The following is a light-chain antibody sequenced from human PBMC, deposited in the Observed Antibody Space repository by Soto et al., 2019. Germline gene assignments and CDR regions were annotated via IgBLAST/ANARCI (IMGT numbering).Light chain of an antibody. Sequence: EIVLTQSPATLSLSPGERVTLSCRASQSVSSYLAWYQQKPGQAPRLLIYDVSNRATGIPARFSGSGSGTDFTLTISRLEPEDFAVYYCQQYGNSPITFGQGTRLEIK. CDR2: DVS. J-gene: IGKJ5*01. CDR3: QQYGNSPIT. CDR1: QSVSSY. V-gene: IGKV3-11*01.